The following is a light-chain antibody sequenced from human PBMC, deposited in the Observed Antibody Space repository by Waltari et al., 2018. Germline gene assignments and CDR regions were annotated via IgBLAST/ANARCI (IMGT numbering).Light chain of an antibody. V-gene: IGLV2-14*01. CDR1: SSAVGGYYY. CDR3: SSYSSSNTWV. J-gene: IGLJ3*02. Sequence: QSALTQPASVYGSPGQSITIPCTGSSSAVGGYYYVSWYQQHPGKAPKLIFYDFDVGTRPSGVSARFSGSKSGNTASLTISGLQADDDADYYCSSYSSSNTWVFGGGTKLTVL. CDR2: DVG.